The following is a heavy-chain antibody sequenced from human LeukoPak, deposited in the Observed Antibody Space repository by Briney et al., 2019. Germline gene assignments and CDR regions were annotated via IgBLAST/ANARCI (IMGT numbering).Heavy chain of an antibody. D-gene: IGHD5-12*01. CDR2: IYYSGST. V-gene: IGHV4-59*01. CDR1: GGSFSGYY. Sequence: SETLSLTCAVYGGSFSGYYWSWIRQPPGKGLEWIGYIYYSGSTNYNPSLKSRVTISVDTSKSQFSLKLSSVTAADTAVYYCARVSRSGYDYEYYYYYGMDVWGQGTTVTVSS. CDR3: ARVSRSGYDYEYYYYYGMDV. J-gene: IGHJ6*02.